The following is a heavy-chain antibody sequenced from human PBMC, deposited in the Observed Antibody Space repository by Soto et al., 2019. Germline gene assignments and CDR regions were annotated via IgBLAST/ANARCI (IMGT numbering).Heavy chain of an antibody. J-gene: IGHJ6*02. V-gene: IGHV5-10-1*01. CDR1: GYSFTSYW. Sequence: GESLKISCKGSGYSFTSYWISWVRQMPGKGLEWMGRIDPSDSYTNYSPSFQGHVTISADRSISTAYLQWSSLKASDTAMYYCARDLYYDILTGTSGIYYYYGMDVWGQGTTVTVPS. CDR3: ARDLYYDILTGTSGIYYYYGMDV. CDR2: IDPSDSYT. D-gene: IGHD3-9*01.